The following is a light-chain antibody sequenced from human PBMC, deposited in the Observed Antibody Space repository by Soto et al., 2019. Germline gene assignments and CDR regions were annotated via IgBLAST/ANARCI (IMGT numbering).Light chain of an antibody. J-gene: IGLJ3*02. CDR2: NNN. Sequence: QSVLTQPPSASGTPGQRVTISCSGSSSNIGSHVVYWYQQLAGTAPKLLMYNNNQRPSGVPDRLSGSKSGTSASLVISGLQSEDEADYYCAVWGDSLDGWVFGGGTKLTVL. CDR1: SSNIGSHV. CDR3: AVWGDSLDGWV. V-gene: IGLV1-44*01.